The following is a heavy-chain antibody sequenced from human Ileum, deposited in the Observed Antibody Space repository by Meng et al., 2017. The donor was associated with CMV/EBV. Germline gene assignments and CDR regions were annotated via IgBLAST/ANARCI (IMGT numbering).Heavy chain of an antibody. D-gene: IGHD3-3*01. J-gene: IGHJ4*02. CDR2: MKQDRSEE. CDR3: ARERGQDFWSGYYTTPRTFFFDY. V-gene: IGHV3-7*01. Sequence: GESLKISCAASGFSFSSYWMSWVRQAPGQGLEWVASMKQDRSEEYYVDSVKGRFIISRDNAKNSLYLQMSSLRAEDTAVYYCARERGQDFWSGYYTTPRTFFFDYWGQGTLVTVSS. CDR1: GFSFSSYW.